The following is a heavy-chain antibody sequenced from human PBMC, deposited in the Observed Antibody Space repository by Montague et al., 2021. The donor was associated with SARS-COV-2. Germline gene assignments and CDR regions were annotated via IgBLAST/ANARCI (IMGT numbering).Heavy chain of an antibody. CDR2: IDWDDDK. V-gene: IGHV2-70*11. CDR3: ARILATVNAFDI. D-gene: IGHD4-17*01. J-gene: IGHJ3*02. CDR1: GFSLSTSGMC. Sequence: PALVKPTQTLTLTCTFSGFSLSTSGMCVSWIRQPPGRALEWLARIDWDDDKYYSTSLKTRLTISKDTSKNQVVLTMTNMDPVDTATYYCARILATVNAFDIWGQGTMVTVSS.